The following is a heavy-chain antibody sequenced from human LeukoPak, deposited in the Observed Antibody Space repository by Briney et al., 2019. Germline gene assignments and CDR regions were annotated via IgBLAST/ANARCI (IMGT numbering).Heavy chain of an antibody. CDR2: IYHSGST. J-gene: IGHJ3*02. D-gene: IGHD5-18*01. CDR1: GGSISSGGYY. CDR3: ARERQLGTAMVGEAFDI. V-gene: IGHV4-30-2*01. Sequence: PSETLSLTCTVSGGSISSGGYYWSWIRQPPGKGLEWIGYIYHSGSTYYNPSLKSRVTISVDRSKNQFSLKLSSVTAADTAVYYCARERQLGTAMVGEAFDIWGQGTMVTVSS.